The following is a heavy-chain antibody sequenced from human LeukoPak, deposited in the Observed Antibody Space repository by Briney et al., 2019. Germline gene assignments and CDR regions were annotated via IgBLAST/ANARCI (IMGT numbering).Heavy chain of an antibody. Sequence: SETLSLTCTVSGGSISSYYWSWLRQPPGKGLEWIGYIYYRGRTNYNPSLKGRVTISVKQSKNQSSLTLSSVTAADTAVYYCARVSSSFGYYFDYWGQGTLVTVSS. CDR1: GGSISSYY. CDR2: IYYRGRT. CDR3: ARVSSSFGYYFDY. V-gene: IGHV4-59*01. J-gene: IGHJ4*02. D-gene: IGHD3-10*01.